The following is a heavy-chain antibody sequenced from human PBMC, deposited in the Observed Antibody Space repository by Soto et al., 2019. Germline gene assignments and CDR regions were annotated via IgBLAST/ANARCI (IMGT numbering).Heavy chain of an antibody. CDR1: GFTFSAYA. Sequence: PGGSLRLSCAASGFTFSAYAIHWVRQAPGKGLEWVALISDDGTNKFYADFVKGRFTISRDNFKSTLYLQMNTLRPEDTAVYYCARHLSHLKPGWFDPWGQGTLVTVSS. CDR3: ARHLSHLKPGWFDP. D-gene: IGHD3-3*02. J-gene: IGHJ5*02. CDR2: ISDDGTNK. V-gene: IGHV3-30-3*01.